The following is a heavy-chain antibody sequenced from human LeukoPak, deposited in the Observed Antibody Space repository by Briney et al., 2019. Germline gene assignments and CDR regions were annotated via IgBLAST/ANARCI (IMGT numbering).Heavy chain of an antibody. D-gene: IGHD3-9*01. Sequence: GSLRLSCAASGFTFSSYAMSWVRQPPGKGLEWIGSIYSSGSTYYNPSLKSRVTISVDTSKNQFSLKLSSVTAADTAVYYCARQGYDILTGYYGICDYWGQGILVTVSS. CDR3: ARQGYDILTGYYGICDY. J-gene: IGHJ4*02. CDR2: IYSSGST. V-gene: IGHV4-39*01. CDR1: GFTFSSYA.